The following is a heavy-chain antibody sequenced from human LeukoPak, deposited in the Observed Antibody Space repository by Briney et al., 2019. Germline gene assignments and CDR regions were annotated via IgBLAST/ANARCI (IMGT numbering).Heavy chain of an antibody. D-gene: IGHD1-26*01. CDR3: VKDNGRWFDP. CDR1: GGSMRSNY. CDR2: IYYSGST. J-gene: IGHJ5*02. Sequence: SETLSLTCTVSGGSMRSNYWSLTRQPPGKGLVWIGNIYYSGSTNYNPSLKSRVTISIDPSKNQFSLKLSSVTAADTAIYYCVKDNGRWFDPWGQGTLVIVSS. V-gene: IGHV4-59*01.